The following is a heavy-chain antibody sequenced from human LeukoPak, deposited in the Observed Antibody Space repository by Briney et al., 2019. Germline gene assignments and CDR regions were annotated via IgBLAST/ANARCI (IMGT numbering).Heavy chain of an antibody. Sequence: GGSLRLSCAASGFTFDDYGMSWVRQAPGKGLEWVSGINWNGGSTTYADSVKGRFTISRDNAKNSLYLQMNSLRAEDTAVYYCARAGNYYGRHTNWFDPWGQGTLVTVSS. V-gene: IGHV3-20*04. CDR1: GFTFDDYG. CDR2: INWNGGST. CDR3: ARAGNYYGRHTNWFDP. D-gene: IGHD3-10*01. J-gene: IGHJ5*02.